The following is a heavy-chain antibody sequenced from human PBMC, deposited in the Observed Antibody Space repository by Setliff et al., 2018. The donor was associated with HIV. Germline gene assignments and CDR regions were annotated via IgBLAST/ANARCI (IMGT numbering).Heavy chain of an antibody. CDR3: ARGPKKGVDILPPDS. J-gene: IGHJ5*02. Sequence: SVKVSCKASGGSFYTYAFTWVRQAPGQGLEGVGGIVPVFRTVNYAQKLQGRVTITADESTSTSYMELNSLTSDDTAVYYCARGPKKGVDILPPDSWGQGTLVTVSS. D-gene: IGHD3-3*01. CDR2: IVPVFRTV. V-gene: IGHV1-69*13. CDR1: GGSFYTYA.